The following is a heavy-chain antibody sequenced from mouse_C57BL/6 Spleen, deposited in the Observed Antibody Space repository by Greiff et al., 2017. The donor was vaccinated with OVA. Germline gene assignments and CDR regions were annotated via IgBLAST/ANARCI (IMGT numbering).Heavy chain of an antibody. V-gene: IGHV1-19*01. Sequence: EVQLQQSGPVLVKPGASVKMSCKASGYTFTDYYMNWVKQSHGKSLEWIGVINPYNGGTSYNQKFKGKATLTVDKSSSTAYMELNSLTSEDSAVYYCARWTTVAYYFDYWGQGTTLTVSS. D-gene: IGHD1-1*01. J-gene: IGHJ2*01. CDR3: ARWTTVAYYFDY. CDR1: GYTFTDYY. CDR2: INPYNGGT.